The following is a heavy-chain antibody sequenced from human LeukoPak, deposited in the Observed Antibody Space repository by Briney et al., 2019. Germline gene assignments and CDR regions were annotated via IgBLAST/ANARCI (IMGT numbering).Heavy chain of an antibody. Sequence: GRSLRLSCAASGFTFDDYAMHWVRQAPGKGLEWVSGISWNSGSIGYADSVKGRFTISRDNAKNSLYLQMNSLRAEDMALCYCAKLGDSSGSFDYWGQGTLVTVSS. CDR3: AKLGDSSGSFDY. V-gene: IGHV3-9*03. CDR1: GFTFDDYA. CDR2: ISWNSGSI. J-gene: IGHJ4*02. D-gene: IGHD3-22*01.